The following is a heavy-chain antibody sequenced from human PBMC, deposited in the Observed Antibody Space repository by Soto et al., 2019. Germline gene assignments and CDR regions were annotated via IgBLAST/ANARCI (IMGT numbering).Heavy chain of an antibody. CDR1: GFIFRDWF. CDR2: ISKDSGRAT. V-gene: IGHV3-11*01. Sequence: GGSLGLSCAASGFIFRDWFMSWIRQAPGKGLEWISYISKDSGRATRYADSVKGRFTISRDNAKNSLFLQMNNLTVEDTAVDYCTRDGVVVVTAIIYWGQGTLVTVSS. J-gene: IGHJ4*02. D-gene: IGHD2-21*02. CDR3: TRDGVVVVTAIIY.